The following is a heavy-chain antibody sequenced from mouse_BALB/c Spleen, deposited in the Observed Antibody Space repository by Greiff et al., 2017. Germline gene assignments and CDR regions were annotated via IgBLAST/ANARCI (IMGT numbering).Heavy chain of an antibody. V-gene: IGHV1-55*01. D-gene: IGHD2-4*01. CDR1: GYNFTSYW. Sequence: QVQLQQPGAELVKPGTSVKLSCKASGYNFTSYWINWVKLRPGQGLEWIGDIYPGSGSTNYNEKFKSKATLTVDTSSSTAYMQLSSLASEDSALYYGARGGSIYFEGLLNWGQGTLVTVSA. CDR2: IYPGSGST. J-gene: IGHJ3*01. CDR3: ARGGSIYFEGLLN.